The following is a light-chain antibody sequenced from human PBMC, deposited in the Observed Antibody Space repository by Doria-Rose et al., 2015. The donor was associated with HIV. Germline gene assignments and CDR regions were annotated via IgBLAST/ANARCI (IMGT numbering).Light chain of an antibody. V-gene: IGKV3-15*01. CDR3: HQYNNWPT. Sequence: TQSPETLSVSPGERATLSCRASQSVSTDLAWYQHKPGQAPRLLIWGASTRATGIPARFSGSGSGTEFTLTISSLQSEGFAIYFCHQYNNWPTFGQGTRLDIK. CDR2: GAS. J-gene: IGKJ5*01. CDR1: QSVSTD.